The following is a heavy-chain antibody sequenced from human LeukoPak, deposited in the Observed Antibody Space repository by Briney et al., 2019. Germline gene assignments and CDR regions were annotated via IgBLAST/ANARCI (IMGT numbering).Heavy chain of an antibody. CDR1: GGSISSGDYY. CDR2: IYYSGST. Sequence: SETLSLTCTVSGGSISSGDYYWSWIRQPPGKGLEWIGYIYYSGSTYYNPSLKSRVTISVDTSKNQFSLKLSSVTAADTAVYYCPRGRLIYCSSTSCYRSNWFDPWGQGTLVTVSS. CDR3: PRGRLIYCSSTSCYRSNWFDP. D-gene: IGHD2-2*01. J-gene: IGHJ5*02. V-gene: IGHV4-30-4*08.